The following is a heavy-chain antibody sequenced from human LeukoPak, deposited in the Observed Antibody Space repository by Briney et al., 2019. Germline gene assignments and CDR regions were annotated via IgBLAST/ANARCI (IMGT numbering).Heavy chain of an antibody. J-gene: IGHJ6*03. CDR3: ARDPAYRYFYYYMDV. V-gene: IGHV3-21*01. Sequence: GGSLRLSCAASGFTFSSYAMSWVRQAPGKGLEWVSSISSSSRYIYYADSVKGRFTISRDTSKNTLYLQMNSLRAEDTAVYYCARDPAYRYFYYYMDVWGKGTTVTVSS. CDR2: ISSSSRYI. D-gene: IGHD3-16*01. CDR1: GFTFSSYA.